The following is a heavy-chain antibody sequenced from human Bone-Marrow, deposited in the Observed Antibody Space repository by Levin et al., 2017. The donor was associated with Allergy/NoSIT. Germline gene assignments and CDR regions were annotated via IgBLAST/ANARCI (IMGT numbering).Heavy chain of an antibody. CDR1: GFTLDDFA. Sequence: GGSLRLSCAGSGFTLDDFAFHWVRQTPNKGLEWVAVISYDGSNTMYADSVMGRFTVSRDNSKRTLYLQMNSLRLEDTAIYYCARGCNRGWCADFWGPGALVTVSS. CDR3: ARGCNRGWCADF. D-gene: IGHD6-19*01. J-gene: IGHJ4*02. V-gene: IGHV3-30-3*01. CDR2: ISYDGSNT.